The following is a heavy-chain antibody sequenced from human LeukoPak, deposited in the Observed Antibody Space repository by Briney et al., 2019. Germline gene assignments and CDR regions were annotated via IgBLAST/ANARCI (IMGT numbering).Heavy chain of an antibody. Sequence: ASVKVSCKASGYSFTGYYMHWVRQAPGQGLEWMGIINPSGGSTSYAQKFQGRVTMTRDMSTSTVYMELSSLRSEDTAVYYCARGGYYYDSSGYFDYWGQGTLVTVSS. J-gene: IGHJ4*02. D-gene: IGHD3-22*01. V-gene: IGHV1-46*01. CDR3: ARGGYYYDSSGYFDY. CDR1: GYSFTGYY. CDR2: INPSGGST.